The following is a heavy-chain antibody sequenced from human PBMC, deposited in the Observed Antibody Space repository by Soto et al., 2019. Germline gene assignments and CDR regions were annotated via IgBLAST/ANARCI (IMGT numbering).Heavy chain of an antibody. CDR3: ARGAYGGPLWFDY. V-gene: IGHV1-69*01. D-gene: IGHD4-17*01. CDR2: INPIFGTA. Sequence: QVQLVQSGAEVKKPGSSVKVSCKASGGTFSSYAISWVRQAPGQGLEWMGGINPIFGTANYAQKFQGRVTITPDESTSTAYLELSSLRSEDTAVYYCARGAYGGPLWFDYWGQGTLVPVSS. CDR1: GGTFSSYA. J-gene: IGHJ4*02.